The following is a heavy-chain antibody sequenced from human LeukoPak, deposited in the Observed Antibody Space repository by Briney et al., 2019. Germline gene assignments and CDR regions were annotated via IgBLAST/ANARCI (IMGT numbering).Heavy chain of an antibody. J-gene: IGHJ3*02. CDR1: GGSISSGGYH. D-gene: IGHD3-10*01. V-gene: IGHV4-31*03. CDR2: IYYSGST. CDR3: ARMVRGVIITGDAFDI. Sequence: SQTLSLTCTVSGGSISSGGYHWSWIRQHPGKGLEWIGYIYYSGSTYYNPSLKSRVTISVDTSKNQFSLKLSSVTAADTAVYYCARMVRGVIITGDAFDIWGQGTMVTVSS.